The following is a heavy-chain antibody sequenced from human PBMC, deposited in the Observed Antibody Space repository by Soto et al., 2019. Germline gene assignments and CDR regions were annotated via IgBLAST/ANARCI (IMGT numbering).Heavy chain of an antibody. D-gene: IGHD5-18*01. J-gene: IGHJ3*02. CDR2: IYHSGST. CDR1: GGSVSSSNW. Sequence: SETPSLTCAVSGGSVSSSNWWSWVRQPPGKGLEWIGEIYHSGSTNYNPSLKSRVTISVDKSKNQFSLKLSSVTAADTAVYYCASKIQGDAFDIWGQGTMVTVSS. CDR3: ASKIQGDAFDI. V-gene: IGHV4-4*02.